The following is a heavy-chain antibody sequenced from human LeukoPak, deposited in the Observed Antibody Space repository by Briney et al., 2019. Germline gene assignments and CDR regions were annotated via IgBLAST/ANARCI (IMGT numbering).Heavy chain of an antibody. Sequence: PGGSLRLSCAASGFTFSSYWMHWVRQAPGKGLEWVSYISSSGSDIYYADSVKGRFTISRDNAKNSLYLQMNSLRAEDTAIYYCATYRQVLLPFESWGQGTLVTVSS. CDR1: GFTFSSYW. CDR3: ATYRQVLLPFES. CDR2: ISSSGSDI. V-gene: IGHV3-21*05. D-gene: IGHD5-18*01. J-gene: IGHJ4*02.